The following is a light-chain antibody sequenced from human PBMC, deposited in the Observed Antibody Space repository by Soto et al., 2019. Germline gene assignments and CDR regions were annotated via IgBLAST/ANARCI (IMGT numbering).Light chain of an antibody. CDR3: MQALQTPFT. CDR1: QSLLHSNGYNY. CDR2: FGS. V-gene: IGKV2-28*01. Sequence: DIVMTQSPLSLPVTPGEPASISCRSSQSLLHSNGYNYLDWYLQKPGQSPQLLIYFGSNRASGVPDRVSGSGSGTDFTLKISRVEAEDAGVYYCMQALQTPFTFGGGTKVEIK. J-gene: IGKJ4*01.